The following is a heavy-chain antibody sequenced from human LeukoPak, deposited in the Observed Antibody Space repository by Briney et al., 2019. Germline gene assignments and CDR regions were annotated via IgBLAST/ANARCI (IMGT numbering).Heavy chain of an antibody. CDR3: AKSPSITMIVVVMLDY. V-gene: IGHV3-23*01. J-gene: IGHJ4*02. CDR1: GFTFSSYT. Sequence: GGSLRLSCTASGFTFSSYTMTWVRQAPGKGLKWVSTITTGDGNTYYADSVKGRFTISRDNSKNTLYLQMNSLRAEDTAVYYCAKSPSITMIVVVMLDYWGQGTLVTVSS. D-gene: IGHD3-22*01. CDR2: ITTGDGNT.